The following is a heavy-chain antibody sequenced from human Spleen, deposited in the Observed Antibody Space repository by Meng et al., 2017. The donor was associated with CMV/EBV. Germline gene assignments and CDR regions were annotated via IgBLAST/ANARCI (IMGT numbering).Heavy chain of an antibody. CDR3: ARGIAAAGTDY. J-gene: IGHJ4*02. V-gene: IGHV4-34*01. CDR2: INHSGST. CDR1: GGSFSGYY. Sequence: LTCAVYGGSFSGYYWSGIRQPPGKGLEWIGEINHSGSTNYNPSLKSRVTISVDTSKNQFSLKLSSVTAADTAVYYCARGIAAAGTDYWGQGTLVTVSS. D-gene: IGHD6-13*01.